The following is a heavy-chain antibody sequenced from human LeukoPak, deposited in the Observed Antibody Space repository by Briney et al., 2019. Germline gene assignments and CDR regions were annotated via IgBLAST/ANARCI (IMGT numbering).Heavy chain of an antibody. CDR3: ARGDGDYVRGNWFDP. CDR1: GYTFTCYY. J-gene: IGHJ5*02. V-gene: IGHV1-2*02. CDR2: INPNSGGT. D-gene: IGHD4-17*01. Sequence: ASVKVSCKASGYTFTCYYMHWVRQAPGQGLEWMGWINPNSGGTNYAQKFQGRVTMTRDTSISTAYMELSRLRSDDTAVYYCARGDGDYVRGNWFDPWGQGTLVTVSS.